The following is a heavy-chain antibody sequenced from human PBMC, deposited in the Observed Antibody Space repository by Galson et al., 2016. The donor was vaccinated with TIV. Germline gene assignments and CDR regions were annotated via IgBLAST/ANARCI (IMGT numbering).Heavy chain of an antibody. CDR3: ATGRYDSGCYRNLYGMDV. CDR2: FIPSFELA. V-gene: IGHV1-69*04. D-gene: IGHD3-22*01. J-gene: IGHJ4*02. Sequence: SVKASCKASGGTFDNYAINWVRQAPGQGLEWMGRFIPSFELANYARKSQDRVTITAEKATSPADMELSSLRSDYTAVYYSATGRYDSGCYRNLYGMDVWGQGILVAVSS. CDR1: GGTFDNYA.